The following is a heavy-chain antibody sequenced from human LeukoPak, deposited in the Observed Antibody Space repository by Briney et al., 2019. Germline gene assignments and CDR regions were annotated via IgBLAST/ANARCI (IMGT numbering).Heavy chain of an antibody. J-gene: IGHJ4*02. Sequence: PSETLSLTCTVSGGSISSYYWSWIRQPPGKGLEWIGFIYDSGSTNYNPSLKSRVTISVDTSKNQFSLKLSSVTAADTAVYYCARAEGGSYYSLFGHTSFDYWGQGTLVTVSS. CDR3: ARAEGGSYYSLFGHTSFDY. CDR1: GGSISSYY. CDR2: IYDSGST. D-gene: IGHD1-26*01. V-gene: IGHV4-59*01.